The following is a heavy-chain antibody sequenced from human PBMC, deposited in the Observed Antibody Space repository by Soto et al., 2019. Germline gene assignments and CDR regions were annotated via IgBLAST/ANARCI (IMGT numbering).Heavy chain of an antibody. D-gene: IGHD7-27*01. CDR1: GYTFTSYG. J-gene: IGHJ6*02. Sequence: QVQLVQSGAEVKKPGASVKVSCKASGYTFTSYGISWVRQAPGQGLEWMGWISAYNGNTNYAQKLQGRVTMTTDTSTSTAYMEVRSLRSDDTAVYYCASLGWPNYYYYGMDVWGQGTTVTVSS. CDR3: ASLGWPNYYYYGMDV. CDR2: ISAYNGNT. V-gene: IGHV1-18*01.